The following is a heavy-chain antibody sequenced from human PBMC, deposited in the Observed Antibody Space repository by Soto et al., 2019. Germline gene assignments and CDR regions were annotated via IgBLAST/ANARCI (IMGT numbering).Heavy chain of an antibody. CDR2: IWYDGSNT. Sequence: GGSLRLSCAASGFIFSSFGMHWVRQAPGKGLEWVAHIWYDGSNTYYADSVKGRFTISRDNSRNTVYLQMNSLRAEDTAVYHCVRGLLGSGGHFDYWGQGTPVTVSS. D-gene: IGHD7-27*01. V-gene: IGHV3-33*01. J-gene: IGHJ4*02. CDR3: VRGLLGSGGHFDY. CDR1: GFIFSSFG.